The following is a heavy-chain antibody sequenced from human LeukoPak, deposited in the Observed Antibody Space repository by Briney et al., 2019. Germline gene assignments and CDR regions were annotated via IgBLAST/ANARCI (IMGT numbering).Heavy chain of an antibody. J-gene: IGHJ4*02. V-gene: IGHV3-21*01. CDR1: GFTFSSYS. Sequence: GGSLRLSCAASGFTFSSYSMNWVRQAPGKWLEWVSSISSSSSYIYYADSVKGRFTISRDNAKNSLYLQMNSLRAEDTAVYYCARGLAARALDYWGQGTLVTVSS. D-gene: IGHD6-6*01. CDR3: ARGLAARALDY. CDR2: ISSSSSYI.